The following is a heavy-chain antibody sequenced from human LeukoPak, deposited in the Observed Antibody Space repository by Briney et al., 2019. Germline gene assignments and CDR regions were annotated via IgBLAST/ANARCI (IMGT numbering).Heavy chain of an antibody. CDR3: AKEESSSGWWY. J-gene: IGHJ4*02. D-gene: IGHD6-19*01. CDR1: GFTFSSYG. V-gene: IGHV3-30*18. Sequence: PGGSLRLSCAASGFTFSSYGMHWVRQAPGKGLEWVAVISYDGSNKYYADSVKGRFTISRDNSKNTLYLQMNSLRAEDTAVYYCAKEESSSGWWYWGQGTLVTVSS. CDR2: ISYDGSNK.